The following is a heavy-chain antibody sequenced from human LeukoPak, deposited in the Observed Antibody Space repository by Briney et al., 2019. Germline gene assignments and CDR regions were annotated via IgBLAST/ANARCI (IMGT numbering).Heavy chain of an antibody. CDR1: GYTFTGYY. V-gene: IGHV1-2*02. Sequence: ASVKVSCKASGYTFTGYYMHWVRQAPGQGLEWMGWINPNSGGTNYAQKFQGRVTMTRDTSISTAYMELSRLRSDDTAVYYCARIVTIFGVVIMRDYWGQGTLVTVSS. CDR2: INPNSGGT. J-gene: IGHJ4*02. CDR3: ARIVTIFGVVIMRDY. D-gene: IGHD3-3*01.